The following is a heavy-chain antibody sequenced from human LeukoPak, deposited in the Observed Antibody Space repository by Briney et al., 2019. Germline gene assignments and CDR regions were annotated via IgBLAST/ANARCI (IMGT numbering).Heavy chain of an antibody. CDR3: ARDILEWFYRGDAFDV. CDR1: GFTFSSYE. D-gene: IGHD3-3*01. J-gene: IGHJ3*01. CDR2: ISYDGSNK. Sequence: GGSLRLSCAASGFTFSSYEMNWVRQAPGKGLEWVAVISYDGSNKYYADSVKGRFTISRDNSKNTVYLQMNSLRAEDTAVYYCARDILEWFYRGDAFDVWGQGTMVTVSS. V-gene: IGHV3-30*04.